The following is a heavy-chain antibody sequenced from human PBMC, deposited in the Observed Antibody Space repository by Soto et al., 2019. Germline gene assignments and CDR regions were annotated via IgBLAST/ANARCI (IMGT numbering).Heavy chain of an antibody. D-gene: IGHD6-19*01. Sequence: PGRYPKISSAAYGLTFSTYAMSCVRQAPGKGLEWVSAISSSGGTTDDADSVKGRFTISRDNSKNTLYLQMNSLRAVDTAVYYFSKGSSAWNNYLVYLGQGTRVT. CDR2: ISSSGGTT. J-gene: IGHJ4*02. V-gene: IGHV3-23*01. CDR3: SKGSSAWNNYLVY. CDR1: GLTFSTYA.